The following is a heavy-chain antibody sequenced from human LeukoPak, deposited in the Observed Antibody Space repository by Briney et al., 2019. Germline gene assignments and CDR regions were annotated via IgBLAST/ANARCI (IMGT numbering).Heavy chain of an antibody. CDR1: GYTFTSYG. Sequence: ASVKVSCKASGYTFTSYGISWVRQAPGQGLEWMGWISDYNGNTNYAQKLQGRVTMTTDTSTSTAYMELRSLRSDDTAVYYCAREGGGGDFYYFVYWGQGTLVTVSS. J-gene: IGHJ4*02. D-gene: IGHD2-21*02. CDR2: ISDYNGNT. V-gene: IGHV1-18*01. CDR3: AREGGGGDFYYFVY.